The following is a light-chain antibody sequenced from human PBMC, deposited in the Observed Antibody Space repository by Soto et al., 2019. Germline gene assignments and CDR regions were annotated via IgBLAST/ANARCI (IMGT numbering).Light chain of an antibody. CDR1: QSISSY. J-gene: IGKJ4*01. CDR3: QQRYSTPPT. CDR2: AAS. Sequence: DIQMTQSPSSLSASVGDRVTITCRASQSISSYLNWYQQKPGKAPKLLIYAASSLQSGVPSRFSGSGSGTDFTLTISSLQPEDCATYDCQQRYSTPPTFGGGTKVEIK. V-gene: IGKV1-39*01.